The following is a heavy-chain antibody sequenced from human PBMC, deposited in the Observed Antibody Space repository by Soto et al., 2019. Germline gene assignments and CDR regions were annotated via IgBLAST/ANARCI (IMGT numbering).Heavy chain of an antibody. J-gene: IGHJ4*02. CDR3: AHMTGFDY. D-gene: IGHD3-9*01. CDR2: ITDSGGST. CDR1: GFTFSSQA. Sequence: EVQLLESGGGLVQPGGSLRLACAASGFTFSSQAMSWVRQAPGKGLEWVSTITDSGGSTHYADSVKGRFTISRDNSKNTLYLQMNSLRVEDTAVYYCAHMTGFDYWGQGTLVTVSS. V-gene: IGHV3-23*01.